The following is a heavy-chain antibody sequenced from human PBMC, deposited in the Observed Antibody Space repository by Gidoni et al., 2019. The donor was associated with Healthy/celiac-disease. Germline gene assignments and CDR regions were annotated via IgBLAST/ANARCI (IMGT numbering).Heavy chain of an antibody. V-gene: IGHV5-51*01. CDR1: GYSFPSYW. J-gene: IGHJ4*02. CDR3: ARGPGSASGSDCFDY. D-gene: IGHD1-26*01. Sequence: EVQLVQSGAEVKKPGESLKISCTGSGYSFPSYWIGWVRQMPGKGLEWMGSIYPGDSDTRYSPSFQGQVTISADKSISTAYLQWSSLKASDTAMYYCARGPGSASGSDCFDYWGQGTLVTVSS. CDR2: IYPGDSDT.